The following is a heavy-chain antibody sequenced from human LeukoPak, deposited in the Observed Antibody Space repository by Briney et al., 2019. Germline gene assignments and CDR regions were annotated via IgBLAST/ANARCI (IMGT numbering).Heavy chain of an antibody. J-gene: IGHJ3*02. CDR3: ARDSGSSDAFDI. V-gene: IGHV1-24*01. D-gene: IGHD1-26*01. CDR2: FDPEDGET. Sequence: GASVKVSCKVSGYTLTELSMHWVRQAPGKGLEWMGGFDPEDGETIYAQKFQGRVTMTTDTSTSTAYMELRSLRSDDTAVYYCARDSGSSDAFDIWGQGTMVTVSS. CDR1: GYTLTELS.